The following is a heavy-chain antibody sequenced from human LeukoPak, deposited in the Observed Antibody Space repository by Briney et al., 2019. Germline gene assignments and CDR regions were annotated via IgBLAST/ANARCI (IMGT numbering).Heavy chain of an antibody. D-gene: IGHD3-3*01. CDR1: GGSISSSSYY. V-gene: IGHV4-39*01. CDR3: ARLTVLRFLEWNFDY. Sequence: SGTLSLTCTVSGGSISSSSYYWGWIRQPPGKGLERIGSIYYSGSTCYNPSLKSRVTISVDTSKNQFSLKLSSVTAADTAVYYCARLTVLRFLEWNFDYWGQATLVTVPS. CDR2: IYYSGST. J-gene: IGHJ4*02.